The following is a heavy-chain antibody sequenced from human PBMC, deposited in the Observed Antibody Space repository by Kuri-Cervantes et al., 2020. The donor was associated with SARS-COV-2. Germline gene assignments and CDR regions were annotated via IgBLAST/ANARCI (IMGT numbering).Heavy chain of an antibody. V-gene: IGHV1-24*01. CDR3: ARDVGYGGTSELDITYCDY. D-gene: IGHD4-23*01. Sequence: ASVKVSCKVSGYTLTELSVHWVRQAPGKGLEWMGGFDLEDGETIYAQKFQGRVTMTEDTSIDTAYMELSSLRSEDTAVYFCARDVGYGGTSELDITYCDYWGQGTLVTVSS. J-gene: IGHJ4*02. CDR1: GYTLTELS. CDR2: FDLEDGET.